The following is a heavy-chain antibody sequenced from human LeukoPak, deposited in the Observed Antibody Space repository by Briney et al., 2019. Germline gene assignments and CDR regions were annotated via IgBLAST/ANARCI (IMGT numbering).Heavy chain of an antibody. Sequence: ASVKVSCKASGYTFTSYDINWVRQATGQGLEWMGWMNPNSGNTGYAQKFQGRVTMTRNTSISTAYMELSSLRSEDTAVYYCARGHRITMVRGVPYYFDYWGQGTLVTVSS. V-gene: IGHV1-8*01. D-gene: IGHD3-10*01. CDR3: ARGHRITMVRGVPYYFDY. J-gene: IGHJ4*02. CDR2: MNPNSGNT. CDR1: GYTFTSYD.